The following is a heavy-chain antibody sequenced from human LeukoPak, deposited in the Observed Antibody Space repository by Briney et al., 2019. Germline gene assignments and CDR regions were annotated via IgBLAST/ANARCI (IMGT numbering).Heavy chain of an antibody. CDR1: GFTFSSYS. V-gene: IGHV3-48*01. J-gene: IGHJ6*03. Sequence: PGGSLRLSCAASGFTFSSYSMNWVRQAPGKGLEWVSYISSSSSTIYYADSVKGRFTISRDNAKNSLYLQMNSLRAEDTAVYYCARDNLTVTTFYYYYYMDVWGKGTTVTVSS. CDR2: ISSSSSTI. D-gene: IGHD4-17*01. CDR3: ARDNLTVTTFYYYYYMDV.